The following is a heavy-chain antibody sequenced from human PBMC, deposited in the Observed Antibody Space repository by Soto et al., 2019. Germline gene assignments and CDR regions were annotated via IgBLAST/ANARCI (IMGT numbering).Heavy chain of an antibody. CDR3: ASFYGSGSYLAFQEDY. D-gene: IGHD3-10*01. V-gene: IGHV4-39*01. J-gene: IGHJ4*02. CDR2: LYYSGTT. CDR1: HGSVTSSSYY. Sequence: PSETLSLTCSVCHGSVTSSSYYWGWIRQPPGKGLEWIGSLYYSGTTYYSPSHKSRVTISVDTSTNQFSLRLSSVTAADTAVYYCASFYGSGSYLAFQEDYWGQGTLVTVSS.